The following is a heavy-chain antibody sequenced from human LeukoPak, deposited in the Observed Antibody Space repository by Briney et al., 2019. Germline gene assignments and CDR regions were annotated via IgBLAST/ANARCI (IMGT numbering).Heavy chain of an antibody. D-gene: IGHD3-22*01. Sequence: PSETLSLTCTVSGGSISSYYWTWIRQPPGKELEWIGYIYYSGSTDYNPSLKSRVTISVGTSKNQFSLKLSAVTAADTAVYYCARRRYTSGYLDYWGQGTLVTVSS. CDR2: IYYSGST. J-gene: IGHJ4*02. CDR3: ARRRYTSGYLDY. V-gene: IGHV4-59*01. CDR1: GGSISSYY.